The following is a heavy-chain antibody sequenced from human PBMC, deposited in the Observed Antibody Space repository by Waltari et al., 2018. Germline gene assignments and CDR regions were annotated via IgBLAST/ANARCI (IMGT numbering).Heavy chain of an antibody. D-gene: IGHD3-22*01. V-gene: IGHV4-38-2*01. CDR3: ARGQNYYDSSGYYYPNWFDP. Sequence: QVQLQESGPGLVKPSETLSLTCAVSGYSISSGYYWGWIRQPPGKGLEWIGSIYHSGSTYYTPSLKSRVTISVDTSKNQFSLKLSSVTAADTAVYYCARGQNYYDSSGYYYPNWFDPWGQGTLVTVSS. CDR2: IYHSGST. CDR1: GYSISSGYY. J-gene: IGHJ5*02.